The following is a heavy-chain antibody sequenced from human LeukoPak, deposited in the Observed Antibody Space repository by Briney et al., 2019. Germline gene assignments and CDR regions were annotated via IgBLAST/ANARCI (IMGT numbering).Heavy chain of an antibody. CDR3: ARLKLSDY. Sequence: SETLSLTCAVYGGSFSGFYWSWIRRPPGKGLEWIGEINHSGSTNYNPSLKSRVTISVDTSKNQFSLKLSSVTAADTAVYYCARLKLSDYWGQGTLVTVSS. J-gene: IGHJ4*02. V-gene: IGHV4-34*01. CDR2: INHSGST. CDR1: GGSFSGFY.